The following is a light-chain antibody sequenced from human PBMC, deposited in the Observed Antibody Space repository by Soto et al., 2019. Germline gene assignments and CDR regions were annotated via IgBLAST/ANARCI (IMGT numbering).Light chain of an antibody. Sequence: EIVMTQSPATLSVSPGERATLSCRASQSVSSNLAWYQQKPGQAPRLLIYGASTRATGIPARFSGSGSGTEFTLTISSLQSEDFAVYYCQQYNNWPWTFGQGNKEEIK. CDR2: GAS. J-gene: IGKJ1*01. CDR1: QSVSSN. V-gene: IGKV3-15*01. CDR3: QQYNNWPWT.